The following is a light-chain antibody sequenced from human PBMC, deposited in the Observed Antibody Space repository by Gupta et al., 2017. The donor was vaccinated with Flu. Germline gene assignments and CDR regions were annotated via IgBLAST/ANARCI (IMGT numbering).Light chain of an antibody. CDR1: QRISTW. V-gene: IGKV1-5*03. J-gene: IGKJ1*01. CDR2: KAS. CDR3: QQEDNSPWS. Sequence: DIQMTQSPSTLSASVGDRVTITCRASQRISTWLAWFQQKPGKAPKLLIYKASTLESGVPSRFSGSASATKFTLTINILHPDDFATYYFQQEDNSPWSFGQGTRVEIK.